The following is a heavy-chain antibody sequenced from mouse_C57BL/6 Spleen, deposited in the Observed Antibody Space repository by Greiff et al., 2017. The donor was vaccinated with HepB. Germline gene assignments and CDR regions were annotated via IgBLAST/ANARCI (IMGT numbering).Heavy chain of an antibody. CDR2: IDPSDSYT. CDR1: GYTFTSYW. V-gene: IGHV1-69*01. D-gene: IGHD1-1*01. Sequence: QVQLQQSGAELVMPGASVKLSCKASGYTFTSYWMHWVKQRPGQGLEWIGEIDPSDSYTNYNQKFKGKSTLTVDKSSSTAYMQLSSLTAEDSAVYYCAFYYGSSYRYFDVWGTGTTVTVSS. CDR3: AFYYGSSYRYFDV. J-gene: IGHJ1*03.